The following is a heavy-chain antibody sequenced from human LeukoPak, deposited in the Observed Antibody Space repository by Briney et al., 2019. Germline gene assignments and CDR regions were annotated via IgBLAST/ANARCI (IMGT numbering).Heavy chain of an antibody. CDR2: IRFDGSNK. CDR3: AKGPHYYMDV. Sequence: PGGSLRLSCAASGFIFSNYGMHWVRQAPGMGLEWVAMIRFDGSNKYYADSAKGRFTVSRDNSKNTLYLQMNSLRAEDTAMYYCAKGPHYYMDVWGKGTTVTVSS. J-gene: IGHJ6*03. CDR1: GFIFSNYG. V-gene: IGHV3-30*02.